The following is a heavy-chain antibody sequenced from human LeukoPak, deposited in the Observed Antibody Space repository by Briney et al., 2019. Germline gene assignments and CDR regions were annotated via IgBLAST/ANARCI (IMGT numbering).Heavy chain of an antibody. CDR2: ISAYNGNT. V-gene: IGHV1-18*01. CDR1: GYTFTSYG. D-gene: IGHD4-17*01. CDR3: ARDHAKNVYGDYGLGY. Sequence: ASVKVSCKASGYTFTSYGISWVRQAPGQGLEWMGWISAYNGNTNYAQKPQGRVTMTTDTSTSTAYMELSSLRSEDTAVYYCARDHAKNVYGDYGLGYWGQGTLVTVSS. J-gene: IGHJ4*02.